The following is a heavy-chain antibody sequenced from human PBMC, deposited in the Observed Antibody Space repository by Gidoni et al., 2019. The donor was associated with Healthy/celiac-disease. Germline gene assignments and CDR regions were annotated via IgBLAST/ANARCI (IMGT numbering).Heavy chain of an antibody. V-gene: IGHV3-23*01. J-gene: IGHJ6*03. CDR3: AKREDCGGDCYFDYYYYMDV. CDR2: ISGSGGST. Sequence: EVQLLESGGGLVQPVGSLRLSCAASGFTFSSYAMSWVRQAPGKGREWVSAISGSGGSTYYADSVKGRFTISRDNSKNTLYLQMNSLRAEDTAVYYCAKREDCGGDCYFDYYYYMDVWGKGTTVTVSS. D-gene: IGHD2-21*01. CDR1: GFTFSSYA.